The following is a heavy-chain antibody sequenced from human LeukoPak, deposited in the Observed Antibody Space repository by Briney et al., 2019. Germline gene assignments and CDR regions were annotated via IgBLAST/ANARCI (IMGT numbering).Heavy chain of an antibody. J-gene: IGHJ3*02. CDR2: MNPNSGNT. CDR1: GYTFTSYD. Sequence: ASVKVSCKASGYTFTSYDINWVRQATGQGLEWMGWMNPNSGNTGYAQKFQGRVTITTDESTSTAYMELSSLRSEDTAVYYCARGVDSPGRDGYNYGFWAFDIWGQGTMVTVSS. CDR3: ARGVDSPGRDGYNYGFWAFDI. D-gene: IGHD5-24*01. V-gene: IGHV1-8*01.